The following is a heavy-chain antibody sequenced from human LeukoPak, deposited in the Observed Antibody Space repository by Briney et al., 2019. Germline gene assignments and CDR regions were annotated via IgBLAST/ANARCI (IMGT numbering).Heavy chain of an antibody. Sequence: SETLSLTCTVSGGSITSSTYYWGWVRQPPGKGLEWIGHMYYTGSIYHNPSLKSRVTTSVDTSKKQFSLKLTSVTAADTAVYYCARLSMHTFGGARSGFDYWGQGTLVTVSS. D-gene: IGHD3-16*01. CDR3: ARLSMHTFGGARSGFDY. V-gene: IGHV4-39*01. CDR2: MYYTGSI. J-gene: IGHJ4*02. CDR1: GGSITSSTYY.